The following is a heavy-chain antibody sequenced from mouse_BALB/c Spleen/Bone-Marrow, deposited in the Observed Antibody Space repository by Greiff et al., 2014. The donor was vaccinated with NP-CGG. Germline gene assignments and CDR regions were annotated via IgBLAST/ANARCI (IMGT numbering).Heavy chain of an antibody. D-gene: IGHD1-1*01. V-gene: IGHV5-17*02. CDR2: ISSGSSTI. J-gene: IGHJ4*01. Sequence: EVQVVESGGGLVQPGGSRKLSCAASGFTFSSFGMHWVRQAPEKGLEWVAYISSGSSTIYYADTVKGRFTISRDNPKNTLFLQMTSLRSEDTAMYYCARSGYYGSSPYYAMDYWGRGTSVTVSS. CDR1: GFTFSSFG. CDR3: ARSGYYGSSPYYAMDY.